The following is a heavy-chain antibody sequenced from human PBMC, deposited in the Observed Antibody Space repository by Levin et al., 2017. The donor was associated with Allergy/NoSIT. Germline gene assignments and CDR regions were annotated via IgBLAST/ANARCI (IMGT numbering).Heavy chain of an antibody. CDR3: AKETGYCSGGTCYTTAFDI. Sequence: GGSLRLSCAASGFTFSNSAMTCVRQAPGKGLEWVSAISSSGRSTYYADSVKGRFTISRDNSKNTLYLQMNSLRAEDTAKYYCAKETGYCSGGTCYTTAFDIWGQGTMVTVSS. J-gene: IGHJ3*02. D-gene: IGHD2-15*01. CDR1: GFTFSNSA. V-gene: IGHV3-23*01. CDR2: ISSSGRST.